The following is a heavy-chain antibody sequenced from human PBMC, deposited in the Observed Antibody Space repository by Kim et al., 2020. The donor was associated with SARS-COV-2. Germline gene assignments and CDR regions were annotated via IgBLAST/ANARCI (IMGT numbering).Heavy chain of an antibody. J-gene: IGHJ4*02. CDR2: IYYSGST. CDR3: ARLPPFSGWAVDY. D-gene: IGHD3-10*01. CDR1: GGSISSSSYY. V-gene: IGHV4-39*01. Sequence: SETLSLTCTVSGGSISSSSYYWGWIRQPPGKGLEWIGSIYYSGSTYYNPSLKSRVTISVDTSKNQFSLKLSSVTAADTAVYYCARLPPFSGWAVDYWGQGTLVTVSS.